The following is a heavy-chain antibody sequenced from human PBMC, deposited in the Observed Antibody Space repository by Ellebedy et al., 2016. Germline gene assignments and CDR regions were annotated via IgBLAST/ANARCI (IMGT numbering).Heavy chain of an antibody. D-gene: IGHD5-18*01. Sequence: LRLSCAVSGGSISSGGYSWSWIRQPPGTGLEWIGYIYHSGSTYYNPSLKSRVTISVDRSKNQFSLKLSSVTAADTAVYYCARVDTAMVLYWGQGTLVTVSS. CDR3: ARVDTAMVLY. V-gene: IGHV4-30-2*01. J-gene: IGHJ4*02. CDR1: GGSISSGGYS. CDR2: IYHSGST.